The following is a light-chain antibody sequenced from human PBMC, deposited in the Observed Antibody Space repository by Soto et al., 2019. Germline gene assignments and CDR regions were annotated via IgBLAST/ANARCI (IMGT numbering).Light chain of an antibody. CDR3: SSYTSSSTYV. CDR2: DVS. J-gene: IGLJ1*01. Sequence: QSALTQPPSVSGSPGQSVAISCTGTSSDVGSSNGVSWYQQPPGTAPKLMIYDVSNRPSGVPDRFSGSKSGNTASLTISGLQAEDEADYYCSSYTSSSTYVFGTGTKLAVL. V-gene: IGLV2-18*02. CDR1: SSDVGSSNG.